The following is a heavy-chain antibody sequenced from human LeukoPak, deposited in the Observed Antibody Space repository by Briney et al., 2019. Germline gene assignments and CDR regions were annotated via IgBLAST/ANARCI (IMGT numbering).Heavy chain of an antibody. CDR1: GFTFSSYW. J-gene: IGHJ4*02. CDR3: ARPPLDWAYFDY. V-gene: IGHV3-74*01. D-gene: IGHD3-9*01. Sequence: GGSLRLSCAASGFTFSSYWMHWVRQAPGKGLVWVSRINSDGSSTSYADSVKGRFTISRDNAKNTLYLQMNSLRAEDTAVYYCARPPLDWAYFDYWGQGTLVTVSS. CDR2: INSDGSST.